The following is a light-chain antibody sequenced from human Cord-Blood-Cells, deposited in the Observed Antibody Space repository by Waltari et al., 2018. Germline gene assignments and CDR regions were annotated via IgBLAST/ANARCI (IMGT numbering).Light chain of an antibody. CDR2: DAS. Sequence: EIVLTQSPATLSLSPGERATLSCRASQSVNSYLAWYQQKPGQAPRLHSYDASNRATGIPARFSCSGSGTDFTLTISSLGPEYFAVYYCQQRSNLITFGQGTRLEIK. CDR1: QSVNSY. V-gene: IGKV3-11*01. CDR3: QQRSNLIT. J-gene: IGKJ5*01.